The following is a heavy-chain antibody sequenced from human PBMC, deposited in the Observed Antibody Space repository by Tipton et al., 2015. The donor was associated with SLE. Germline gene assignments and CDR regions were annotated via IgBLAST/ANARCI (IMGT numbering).Heavy chain of an antibody. CDR3: ARGNDYQYGMDV. J-gene: IGHJ6*02. V-gene: IGHV4-61*09. Sequence: TLSLTCALSGGSISSHAYYWGWIRRPPGKGLEWIGHIYASGSTNYNPSLKSRVAMSVDTSMNQFSLKLSSVTAADTAVYYCARGNDYQYGMDVWGQGTTVTVSS. CDR2: IYASGST. CDR1: GGSISSHAYY.